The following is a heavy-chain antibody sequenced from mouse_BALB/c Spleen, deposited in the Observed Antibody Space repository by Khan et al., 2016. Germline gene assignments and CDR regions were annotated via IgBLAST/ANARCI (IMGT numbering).Heavy chain of an antibody. J-gene: IGHJ2*01. CDR1: DYSITSDYA. CDR3: ARYHSYIDY. Sequence: EVQLVESGPGLVKPSQSLSLTCTVTDYSITSDYAWNWIRKFPGNKLEWMGYISYSGSTCYNPSLKSRISITRDTSKNQFFLQLNSVTTEDTATYYCARYHSYIDYWGQGTTLSVSS. CDR2: ISYSGST. V-gene: IGHV3-2*02.